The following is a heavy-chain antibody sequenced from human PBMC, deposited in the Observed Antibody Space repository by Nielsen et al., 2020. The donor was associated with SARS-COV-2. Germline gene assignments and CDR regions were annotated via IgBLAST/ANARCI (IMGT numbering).Heavy chain of an antibody. D-gene: IGHD1-26*01. CDR2: INHSGST. Sequence: SETLSLTCAVYGGSFSGYYWSWIRQPPGKGLEWIGEINHSGSTNYNPSLKSRVTISVDTSKNQFSLKLSSVTAADTAVYYCARDSIVGAKRFDYWGQGTLVTVSS. J-gene: IGHJ4*02. V-gene: IGHV4-34*01. CDR3: ARDSIVGAKRFDY. CDR1: GGSFSGYY.